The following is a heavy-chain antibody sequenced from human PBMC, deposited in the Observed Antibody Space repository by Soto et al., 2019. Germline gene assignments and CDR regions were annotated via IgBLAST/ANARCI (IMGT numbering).Heavy chain of an antibody. J-gene: IGHJ6*02. Sequence: GGSLRLSCAASGFTFSSYWMHWVRQAPGKGLVWVSRINSDGSSTSYADSVKGRFTISRDNAKNTLYLQMNSLRAEDTAVYYCARSPWDYDFWSGFYYGMDVWGQGTTVTVSS. D-gene: IGHD3-3*01. CDR1: GFTFSSYW. V-gene: IGHV3-74*01. CDR2: INSDGSST. CDR3: ARSPWDYDFWSGFYYGMDV.